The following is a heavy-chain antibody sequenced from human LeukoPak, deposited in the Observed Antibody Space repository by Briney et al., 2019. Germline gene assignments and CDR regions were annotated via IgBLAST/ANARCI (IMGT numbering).Heavy chain of an antibody. V-gene: IGHV3-30*02. Sequence: PGGSLRLSCAASGFTFSSYGMHWVRQAPGKGLEWVAFIRYDGSNKYYADSVKGRFTISRDNAKNSLYLQMNSLRAEDTALYYCAKGSRITMVRGENFDYWGQGTLVTVSS. J-gene: IGHJ4*02. D-gene: IGHD3-10*01. CDR2: IRYDGSNK. CDR1: GFTFSSYG. CDR3: AKGSRITMVRGENFDY.